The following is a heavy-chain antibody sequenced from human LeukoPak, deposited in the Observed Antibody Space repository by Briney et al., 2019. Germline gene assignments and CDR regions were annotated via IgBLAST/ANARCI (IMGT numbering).Heavy chain of an antibody. CDR1: GYTFTGYY. D-gene: IGHD1-26*01. CDR3: ARQRRGSYYIYRGWFDP. Sequence: ASVKVSCKASGYTFTGYYMHWVRQAPGQGLEWMGWINPNSGGTNYAQKFQGRVTMTRDTPISTAYMVLSRLRSDDTAVYYCARQRRGSYYIYRGWFDPWGQGTLVTVSS. CDR2: INPNSGGT. V-gene: IGHV1-2*02. J-gene: IGHJ5*02.